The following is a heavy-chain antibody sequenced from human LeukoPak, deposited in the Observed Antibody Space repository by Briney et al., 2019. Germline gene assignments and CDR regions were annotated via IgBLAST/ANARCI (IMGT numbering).Heavy chain of an antibody. CDR3: ARDRYGDGGDHLDY. Sequence: GASVKVSFKASGYTFTSYAIHWVRQAPGQGLEWMVWIIPSDGKHYPQNFKRRVDSTWDTSITTAYMDLSMLTSDDTAVYYCARDRYGDGGDHLDYWGQGALVTVSS. CDR1: GYTFTSYA. J-gene: IGHJ4*02. CDR2: IIPSDGK. V-gene: IGHV1-2*01. D-gene: IGHD5-24*01.